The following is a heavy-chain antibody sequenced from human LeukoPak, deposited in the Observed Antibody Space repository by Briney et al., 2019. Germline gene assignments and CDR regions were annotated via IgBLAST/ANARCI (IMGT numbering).Heavy chain of an antibody. V-gene: IGHV4-59*01. Sequence: SETLSLTCTVSGGSNSSYYWSWIRQPPGKGLEWIGYIYYSGSTNYNPSLKSRVTISVDTSKNQFSLKLSSVTAADTAVYYCAREVGLAAFDIWGQGTMVTVSS. J-gene: IGHJ3*02. CDR3: AREVGLAAFDI. CDR1: GGSNSSYY. CDR2: IYYSGST.